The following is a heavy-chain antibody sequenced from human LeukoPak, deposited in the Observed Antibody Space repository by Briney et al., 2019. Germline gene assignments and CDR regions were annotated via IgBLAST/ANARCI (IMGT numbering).Heavy chain of an antibody. CDR2: IYYSGST. CDR1: GGSISSYY. D-gene: IGHD5-18*01. Sequence: SETLSLTCTVSGGSISSYYRSWIRQPPGKGLDWIGYIYYSGSTNYNPSLKSRVTISVDTSKNQFSLKLSSVTAADTAVYYCARGQLWFGYWGQGTLVTVSS. J-gene: IGHJ4*02. CDR3: ARGQLWFGY. V-gene: IGHV4-59*01.